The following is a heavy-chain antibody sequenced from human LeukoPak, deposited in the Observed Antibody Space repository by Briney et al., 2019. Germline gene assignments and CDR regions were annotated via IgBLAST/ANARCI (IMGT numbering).Heavy chain of an antibody. CDR1: GGSISSYF. CDR2: IYSSGST. V-gene: IGHV4-59*01. J-gene: IGHJ4*02. D-gene: IGHD3-3*01. CDR3: ASLRFLEWLPSYFDY. Sequence: KPSETLSLTCTVSGGSISSYFWNWIRQPPGKGLEWIGYIYSSGSTNSNPSLKSRVTISVDTSKNQFSLKLSSVTAADTAVYYCASLRFLEWLPSYFDYWGQGTLVTVSS.